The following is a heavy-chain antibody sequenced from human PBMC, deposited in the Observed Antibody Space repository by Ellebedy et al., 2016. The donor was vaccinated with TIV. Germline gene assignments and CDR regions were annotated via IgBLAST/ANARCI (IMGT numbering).Heavy chain of an antibody. D-gene: IGHD2-2*01. Sequence: AASVKVSCKASGYTFTSHPLNWVRQAPGRGLEWMGGIIPIFGTAKFAQKFQGRVTLTADESTSTAYMELSSLKSEDTAVYYCARVKGYCSTASCLYFDYWGQGTLVTVSS. J-gene: IGHJ4*02. CDR3: ARVKGYCSTASCLYFDY. V-gene: IGHV1-69*13. CDR1: GYTFTSHP. CDR2: IIPIFGTA.